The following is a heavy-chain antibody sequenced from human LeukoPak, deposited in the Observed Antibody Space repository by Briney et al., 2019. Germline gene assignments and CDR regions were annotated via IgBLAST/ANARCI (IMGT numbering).Heavy chain of an antibody. D-gene: IGHD3-16*02. J-gene: IGHJ4*02. CDR1: GFTFSSYS. CDR2: ISSSSSTI. Sequence: GGSLRLSCAASGFTFSSYSMLWVRQAPGKGLEWVSYISSSSSTIYYADSVKGRFTISRDNAKKSLYLQMNSLRAEVTAVYYCARGPYDYVWGSYRRDYFDYWGQGTLVTVSS. V-gene: IGHV3-48*04. CDR3: ARGPYDYVWGSYRRDYFDY.